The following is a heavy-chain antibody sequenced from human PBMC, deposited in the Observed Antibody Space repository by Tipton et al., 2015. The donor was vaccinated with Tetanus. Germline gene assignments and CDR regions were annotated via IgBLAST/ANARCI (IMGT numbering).Heavy chain of an antibody. CDR3: LRLILVSGWYGGTFDY. CDR1: GYTFTNYW. CDR2: IYPGDSDT. Sequence: VQLVQSGAAVKKPGESLRISCKGSGYTFTNYWIGWVRQMPGKGLEWMGAIYPGDSDTRYSPSFQGQVTISVDRPTSTAYIQWRRLKALGTAMYFCLRLILVSGWYGGTFDYWGQGTLVTVSS. D-gene: IGHD6-19*01. V-gene: IGHV5-51*01. J-gene: IGHJ4*02.